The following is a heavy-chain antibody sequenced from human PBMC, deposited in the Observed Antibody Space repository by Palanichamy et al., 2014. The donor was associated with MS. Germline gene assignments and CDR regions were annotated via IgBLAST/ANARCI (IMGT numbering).Heavy chain of an antibody. D-gene: IGHD6-13*01. CDR2: ST. Sequence: STHYDPSLKSRVTISVDTSKNQFSLKLSSVTAADTAVYYCARGFSSRSYYYYYYMDVWGKGTTVTVSS. CDR3: ARGFSSRSYYYYYYMDV. V-gene: IGHV4-59*09. J-gene: IGHJ6*03.